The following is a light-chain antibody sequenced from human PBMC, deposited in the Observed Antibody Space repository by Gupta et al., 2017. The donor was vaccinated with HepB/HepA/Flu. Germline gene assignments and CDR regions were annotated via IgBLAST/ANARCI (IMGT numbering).Light chain of an antibody. Sequence: IPLTRSPSILSASVGDSVTITCRASQSISNKLAWYQQKPGKAPKLLIYLASSLESGVPSRFSGSGSGTDFTLTISSLQPDDFATYYCQQYNCYCAFGQGTKVEIK. CDR2: LAS. CDR3: QQYNCYCA. J-gene: IGKJ2*01. CDR1: QSISNK. V-gene: IGKV1-5*03.